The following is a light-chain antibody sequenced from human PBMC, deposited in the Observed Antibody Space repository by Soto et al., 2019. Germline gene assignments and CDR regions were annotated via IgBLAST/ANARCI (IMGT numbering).Light chain of an antibody. V-gene: IGLV2-14*01. J-gene: IGLJ1*01. Sequence: SVLTQPASVAGAPGQSITISCTGTSSDGGGYNYVSWYQQHPGKAPKLMIYEVSNRPSGVSNRFSGSKSGNTASLTISGLQGEDEADYYCSSYTSRSTHVLGTGTQLPVL. CDR2: EVS. CDR3: SSYTSRSTHV. CDR1: SSDGGGYNY.